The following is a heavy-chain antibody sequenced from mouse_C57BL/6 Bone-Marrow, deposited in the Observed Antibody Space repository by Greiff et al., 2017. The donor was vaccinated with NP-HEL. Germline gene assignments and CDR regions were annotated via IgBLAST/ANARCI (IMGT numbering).Heavy chain of an antibody. CDR3: ARVYYGSSYPYYFDY. CDR1: GFTFSDYG. D-gene: IGHD1-1*01. J-gene: IGHJ2*01. Sequence: EVKLQESGGGLVKPGGSLKLSCAASGFTFSDYGMHWVRQAPEKGLEWVAYISSGSSTIYYADTVKGRFTISRDNAKNTLFLQMTSLRSEDTAMYYCARVYYGSSYPYYFDYWGQGTTLTVSS. V-gene: IGHV5-17*01. CDR2: ISSGSSTI.